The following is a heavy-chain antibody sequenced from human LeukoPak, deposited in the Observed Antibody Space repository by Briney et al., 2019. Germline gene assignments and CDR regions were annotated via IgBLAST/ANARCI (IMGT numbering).Heavy chain of an antibody. CDR3: ARDKKTDDYGDYWPWVVDY. J-gene: IGHJ4*02. CDR1: GFTFSRYW. CDR2: IKQDGSEK. Sequence: GGSLRLSCAASGFTFSRYWMSWVRQAPGKGLEWVANIKQDGSEKYYVDSVKGRFTISRDNAKNSLYLQMNSLRAEDTAVYYCARDKKTDDYGDYWPWVVDYWGQGTLVTVSS. V-gene: IGHV3-7*01. D-gene: IGHD4-17*01.